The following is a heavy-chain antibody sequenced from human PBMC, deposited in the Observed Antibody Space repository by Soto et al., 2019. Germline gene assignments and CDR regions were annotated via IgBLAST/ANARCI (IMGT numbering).Heavy chain of an antibody. CDR3: AGGDYDYVWGSYRN. J-gene: IGHJ4*02. V-gene: IGHV3-23*01. CDR2: ISGSGGST. Sequence: GGSLRLSWAASGFTFSSYAMSWVRQAPGKGLEWVSAISGSGGSTYYADSVKGRFTISRDNSKNTLYLQMNSLRAEDTAVYYCAGGDYDYVWGSYRNWGQGTLVTVSS. CDR1: GFTFSSYA. D-gene: IGHD3-16*02.